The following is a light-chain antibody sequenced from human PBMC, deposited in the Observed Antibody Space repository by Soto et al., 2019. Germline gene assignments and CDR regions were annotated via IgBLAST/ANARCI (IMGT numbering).Light chain of an antibody. Sequence: QSVLTQPPSVSGAPGQRVTISCTGSSSNIGAGYDVHWYQQLPGTAPKLLIYGNSNRPSGVPDRFSGAKSGTSASLAITGLQAEDEADYYCQSYDSSLTGCRVVFGGGTKLTVL. V-gene: IGLV1-40*01. J-gene: IGLJ2*01. CDR2: GNS. CDR1: SSNIGAGYD. CDR3: QSYDSSLTGCRVV.